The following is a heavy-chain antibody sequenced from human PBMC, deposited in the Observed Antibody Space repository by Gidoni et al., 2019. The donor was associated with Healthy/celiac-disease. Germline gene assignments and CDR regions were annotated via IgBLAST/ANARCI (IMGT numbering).Heavy chain of an antibody. Sequence: QVQLVQSGAEVKKPGASVKVSCKASGYTFTSYAMHWVRQAPGQRLEWMGWINAGNGNTKYSQKFQGRVTITRDTSASTAYMELSSLRSEDTAVYYCARLWGEKMWLLVSEDDDRDAFDIWGQGTMVTVSS. CDR1: GYTFTSYA. CDR3: ARLWGEKMWLLVSEDDDRDAFDI. J-gene: IGHJ3*02. CDR2: INAGNGNT. V-gene: IGHV1-3*01. D-gene: IGHD3-22*01.